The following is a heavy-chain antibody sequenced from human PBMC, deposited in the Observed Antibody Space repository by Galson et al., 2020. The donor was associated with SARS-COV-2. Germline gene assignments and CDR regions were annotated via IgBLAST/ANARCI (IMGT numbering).Heavy chain of an antibody. CDR2: IYYSGST. CDR3: ARTQVVRGWYDAFDI. D-gene: IGHD6-19*01. Sequence: SETLSLTCTVSGGSISSGGYYWSWIRQHPGKGLEWIGYIYYSGSTSYNPSLKSLLTISVVTSKNQFSLNLRSVSAADTAVYYCARTQVVRGWYDAFDIWGQGTMVTVSS. V-gene: IGHV4-31*01. J-gene: IGHJ3*02. CDR1: GGSISSGGYY.